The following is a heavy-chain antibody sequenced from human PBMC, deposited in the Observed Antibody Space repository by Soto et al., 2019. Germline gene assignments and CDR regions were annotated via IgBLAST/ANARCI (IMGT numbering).Heavy chain of an antibody. CDR3: AGPIVVAEQDWYLDL. CDR2: IIPILGIA. V-gene: IGHV1-69*02. J-gene: IGHJ2*01. D-gene: IGHD3-22*01. Sequence: QVQLVQSGAEVKKPGSSVKVSCKASGGTFSSYTISWVRQAPGQGLEWMGRIIPILGIANYAQKFQGRVTITADKCTRTAYMELSSLRSEGTAVYYCAGPIVVAEQDWYLDLWGRGTLVTVSS. CDR1: GGTFSSYT.